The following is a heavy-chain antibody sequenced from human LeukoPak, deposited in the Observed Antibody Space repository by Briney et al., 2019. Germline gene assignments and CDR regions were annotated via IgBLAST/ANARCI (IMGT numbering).Heavy chain of an antibody. J-gene: IGHJ4*02. D-gene: IGHD5-18*01. Sequence: SETLSLTCAVYGGSFSGYYWSWIRQPPGKGLEWIGEINHSGSTNYNPSLKSRVTISVDTSKNQFSLKLSSVTAADTAVYYCARRGLHGYSYGLARHQNYYFDYWGQGTLVTVSS. V-gene: IGHV4-34*01. CDR1: GGSFSGYY. CDR2: INHSGST. CDR3: ARRGLHGYSYGLARHQNYYFDY.